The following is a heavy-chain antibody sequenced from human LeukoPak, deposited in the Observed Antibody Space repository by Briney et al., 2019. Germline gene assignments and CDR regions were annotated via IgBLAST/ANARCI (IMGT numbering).Heavy chain of an antibody. J-gene: IGHJ6*02. Sequence: SETLSLTCTVSGGSISSGDYYWSWIRQPPGKGVEWIGYIYYSGSTYYNPSLKSRVTISVDTSKNEFSLKLSSVTAADTAVYYCARDGHYDFWSGYTYGMDVWGQGTTVTVSS. D-gene: IGHD3-3*01. CDR1: GGSISSGDYY. V-gene: IGHV4-30-4*01. CDR3: ARDGHYDFWSGYTYGMDV. CDR2: IYYSGST.